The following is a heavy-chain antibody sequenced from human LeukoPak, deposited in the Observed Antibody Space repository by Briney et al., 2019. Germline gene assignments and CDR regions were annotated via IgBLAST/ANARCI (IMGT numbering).Heavy chain of an antibody. CDR2: IYTSGST. D-gene: IGHD1-26*01. J-gene: IGHJ5*02. CDR1: GGSISSYY. CDR3: ARLLNWFDP. Sequence: SETLSLTCTVSGGSISSYYWSWIRQPPGKGLEWIGYIYTSGSTNYNPSLKSRVTISVDTSKSQFSLKLSSVTAADTAVYYCARLLNWFDPWGQGALVTVSS. V-gene: IGHV4-4*09.